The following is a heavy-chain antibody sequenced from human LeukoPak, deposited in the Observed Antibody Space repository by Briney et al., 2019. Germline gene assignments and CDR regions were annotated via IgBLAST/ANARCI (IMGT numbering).Heavy chain of an antibody. Sequence: GGSLRLSCAASGFTFSSYGMHWVRQAPGKGLEWVAVISYDGSNKYYADSVKGRFTISRDNSKNTLYLQMNSLRAEDTAVYYCAKARSGVSWAFDIWGQGTMVTVS. CDR1: GFTFSSYG. CDR3: AKARSGVSWAFDI. D-gene: IGHD3-10*01. V-gene: IGHV3-30*18. CDR2: ISYDGSNK. J-gene: IGHJ3*02.